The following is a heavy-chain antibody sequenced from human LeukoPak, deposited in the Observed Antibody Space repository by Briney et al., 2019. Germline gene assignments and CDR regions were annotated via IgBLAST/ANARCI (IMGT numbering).Heavy chain of an antibody. CDR1: GGTFSSYA. J-gene: IGHJ4*02. CDR2: ISAYNGNT. D-gene: IGHD3-10*01. V-gene: IGHV1-18*01. Sequence: ASVKVSCKASGGTFSSYAISWVRQAPGQGLEWMGWISAYNGNTNYAQKFQGRVTMTTDTSTNTAYMELRSLRYDDTAVYYCARDWYYYGSGSYVEPFFDYWGQGTLVTVSS. CDR3: ARDWYYYGSGSYVEPFFDY.